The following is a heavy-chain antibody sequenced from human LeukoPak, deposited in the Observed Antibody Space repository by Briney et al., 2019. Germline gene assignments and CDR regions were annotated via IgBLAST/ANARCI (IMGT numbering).Heavy chain of an antibody. D-gene: IGHD2-2*01. CDR3: AKVVPAAIPNWFDP. CDR2: INHSGST. CDR1: GGSFSGYY. V-gene: IGHV4-34*01. J-gene: IGHJ5*02. Sequence: PSETLSLTCAVYGGSFSGYYWSWIRQPPGKGLEWIGEINHSGSTNYNPSLKSRVTISVDASKNQFPLKLSSVTAADTAVYYCAKVVPAAIPNWFDPWGQGTLVTVSS.